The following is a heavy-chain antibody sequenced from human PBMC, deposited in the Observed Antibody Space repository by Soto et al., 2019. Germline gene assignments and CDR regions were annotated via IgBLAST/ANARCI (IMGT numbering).Heavy chain of an antibody. CDR3: ANDAVPYNGQWDWFDR. CDR2: IGGGGDDT. V-gene: IGHV3-23*01. J-gene: IGHJ5*02. D-gene: IGHD3-10*01. CDR1: GFTFSDYA. Sequence: QLLESGGGLVQPGGSLRLSCAASGFTFSDYAMTWVRQAPGEGLEWVSGIGGGGDDTYYGDSVKGRFTISRDNSKNTRYLEMNSVRGEDTAVYYCANDAVPYNGQWDWFDRWGQGTLVTVSS.